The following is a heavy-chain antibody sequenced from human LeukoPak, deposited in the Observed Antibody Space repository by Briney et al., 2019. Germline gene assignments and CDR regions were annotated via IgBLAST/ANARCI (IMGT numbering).Heavy chain of an antibody. J-gene: IGHJ6*03. Sequence: ASVKVSCKASGYTFTGYYMHWVRQAPGQGLEWRGWINPKSGGTNYAQKFQGRVTMTRDTSISTAYIELSRLRSDDTAVYYCARDLPSGSYSYYYYYMDVWGKGTTVTVSS. CDR2: INPKSGGT. CDR3: ARDLPSGSYSYYYYYMDV. V-gene: IGHV1-2*02. D-gene: IGHD1-26*01. CDR1: GYTFTGYY.